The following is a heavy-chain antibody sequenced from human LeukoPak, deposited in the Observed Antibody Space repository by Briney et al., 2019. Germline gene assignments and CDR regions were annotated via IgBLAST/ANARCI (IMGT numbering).Heavy chain of an antibody. CDR2: VNFDGSST. CDR1: GFTFSSYW. Sequence: GGSLRLSCAASGFTFSSYWMHWVRQAPGKGLVWVSRVNFDGSSTKYADSVKGRFTISRDNAKNTLYLQVNSLRAEDTAVYYCARAGPPHYYFDYWGQGTLVTVSS. CDR3: ARAGPPHYYFDY. J-gene: IGHJ4*02. V-gene: IGHV3-74*03.